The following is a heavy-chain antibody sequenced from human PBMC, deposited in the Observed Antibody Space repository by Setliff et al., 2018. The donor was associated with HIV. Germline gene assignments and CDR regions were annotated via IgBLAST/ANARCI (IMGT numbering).Heavy chain of an antibody. J-gene: IGHJ6*03. CDR2: IYYTGIP. CDR1: GGSISSHY. D-gene: IGHD5-12*01. Sequence: PSETLSLTCTVSGGSISSHYWSWIRQPPGKGLEWVGLIYYTGIPTYTPSLSSRVTISVDTSMDQFSLKLNSVTAADTAVYYCARVGEGYSGDMDVWGKGTTVTVSS. V-gene: IGHV4-59*08. CDR3: ARVGEGYSGDMDV.